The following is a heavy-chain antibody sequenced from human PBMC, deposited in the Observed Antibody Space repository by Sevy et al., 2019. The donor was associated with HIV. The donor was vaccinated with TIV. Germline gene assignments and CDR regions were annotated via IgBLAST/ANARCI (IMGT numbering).Heavy chain of an antibody. CDR1: GFTFSTYS. V-gene: IGHV3-21*01. J-gene: IGHJ6*02. Sequence: GGSLRLSCAVSGFTFSTYSMTWVRQAPGKGLEWVSSISSSSNYIYYPDSVKGRFTISRDNAKNSLYLQMNSLRAEDTAVYYCARVKAYCSGGSCYSTIGADVWGQGTTVTVS. CDR2: ISSSSNYI. D-gene: IGHD2-15*01. CDR3: ARVKAYCSGGSCYSTIGADV.